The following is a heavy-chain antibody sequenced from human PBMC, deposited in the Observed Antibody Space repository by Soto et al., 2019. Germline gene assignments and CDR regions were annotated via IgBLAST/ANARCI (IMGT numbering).Heavy chain of an antibody. CDR1: GYSISSGYY. D-gene: IGHD4-17*01. CDR3: ARDAGDGDYAY. J-gene: IGHJ4*02. CDR2: ISHSGST. Sequence: SETLSLTCAVSGYSISSGYYWGWIRQPPGKGLEWIGSISHSGSTYYNPSLKSRVTISVDTSKNQFSLKLSAVTAADTAVYYWARDAGDGDYAYWGQGTLVTVSS. V-gene: IGHV4-38-2*02.